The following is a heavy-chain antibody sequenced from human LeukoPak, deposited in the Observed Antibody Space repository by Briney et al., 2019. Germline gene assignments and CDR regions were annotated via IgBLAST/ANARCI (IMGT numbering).Heavy chain of an antibody. CDR3: ARLSDILTGYAFDY. CDR2: ISSSGSTI. CDR1: GFTFSSYE. Sequence: GGSLRLSCAASGFTFSSYEMNWVRQAPGKGLEWVSYISSSGSTIYYADSVKGRFTISRDNAKNSLYLQMNSLRAEDTAVYYCARLSDILTGYAFDYWGQGTLVTVSS. V-gene: IGHV3-48*03. J-gene: IGHJ4*02. D-gene: IGHD3-9*01.